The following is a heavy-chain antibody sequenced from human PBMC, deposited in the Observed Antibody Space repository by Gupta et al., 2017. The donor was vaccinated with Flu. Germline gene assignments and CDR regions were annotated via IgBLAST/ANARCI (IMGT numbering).Heavy chain of an antibody. CDR1: GFTFSSSY. CDR2: INPDGSST. V-gene: IGHV3-74*03. D-gene: IGHD4-17*01. CDR3: ATVTSGG. Sequence: ELQLVESGGGLVQPGGSLRLSCASSGFTFSSSYLQWVRQAPGKGLVWVSRINPDGSSTTYAESVKGRFTISRDNAKNTLYLQMNSLGDDDTAVYYCATVTSGGWGQGTLVTVSS. J-gene: IGHJ4*02.